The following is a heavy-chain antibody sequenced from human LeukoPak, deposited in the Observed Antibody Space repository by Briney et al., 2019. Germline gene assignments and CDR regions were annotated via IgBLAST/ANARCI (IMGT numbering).Heavy chain of an antibody. D-gene: IGHD5-18*01. CDR1: GFTFSSYS. CDR2: ISSSSSYI. V-gene: IGHV3-21*01. CDR3: AGYGYGMSYAFDI. J-gene: IGHJ3*02. Sequence: SGGSLRLSCAASGFTFSSYSMNSVRQAPGKGLEWVSSISSSSSYIYDADSVKGRFTISRDNAKNSLYLQMNSLRAEDTAVYYCAGYGYGMSYAFDIWGQGTMVTVSS.